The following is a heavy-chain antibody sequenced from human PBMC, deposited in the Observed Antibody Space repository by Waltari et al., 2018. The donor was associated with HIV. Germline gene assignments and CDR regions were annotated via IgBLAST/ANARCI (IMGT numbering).Heavy chain of an antibody. D-gene: IGHD4-17*01. CDR2: IDADNGNT. V-gene: IGHV1-3*01. J-gene: IGHJ4*02. Sequence: QVQLVQSGAEVKKPGASVKVSCKASGYPFTSYAMHWVRQAPGQRLEWMGWIDADNGNTKYSRKFQGRLTITRDTSASTAYMELSSLRSEDTSIYYCARDPDYADKSLFDYWGQGTLVTVSS. CDR3: ARDPDYADKSLFDY. CDR1: GYPFTSYA.